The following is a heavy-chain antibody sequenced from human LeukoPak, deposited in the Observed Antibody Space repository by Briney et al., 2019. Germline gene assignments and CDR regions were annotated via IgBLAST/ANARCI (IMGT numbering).Heavy chain of an antibody. Sequence: GGSLRLSCVSSGFTFSRYGIHWVRQDPGKGLEWVSGISPSGGITYYADSVKGRFTISRDNAKNSLYLQMNSLRAEDTAVYYCAELGITMIGGVWGKGTTVTISS. V-gene: IGHV3-48*03. CDR3: AELGITMIGGV. D-gene: IGHD3-10*02. J-gene: IGHJ6*04. CDR1: GFTFSRYG. CDR2: ISPSGGIT.